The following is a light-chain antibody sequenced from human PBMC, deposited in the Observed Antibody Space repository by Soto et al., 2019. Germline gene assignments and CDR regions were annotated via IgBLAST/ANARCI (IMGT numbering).Light chain of an antibody. J-gene: IGLJ2*01. V-gene: IGLV2-14*01. Sequence: QSALTQPASVSGSRGQSITISCTGTRSDVGAYNYVSWYQQHPGKAPKLMIYEVSNRPSGVSNRFSGSKSGNTASLTISGLQAEDEADYYCSSYTTSSTPVVFGGGTKLTVL. CDR2: EVS. CDR1: RSDVGAYNY. CDR3: SSYTTSSTPVV.